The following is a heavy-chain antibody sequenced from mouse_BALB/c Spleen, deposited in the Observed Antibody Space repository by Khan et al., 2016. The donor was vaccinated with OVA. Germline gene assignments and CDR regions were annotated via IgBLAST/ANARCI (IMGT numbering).Heavy chain of an antibody. V-gene: IGHV5-17*02. CDR2: ISSGSSNI. CDR1: GFTFSGFG. J-gene: IGHJ2*01. Sequence: EVHLVESGGGLVQPGGSRKLSCAASGFTFSGFGMHWVRQAPEKGLEWVAYISSGSSNIYYADTVKGRFTISRDNPKNTLFLQMTSLRSEDTAMYYCARRCYYYFDYWGQGTTLTVSS. D-gene: IGHD1-1*01. CDR3: ARRCYYYFDY.